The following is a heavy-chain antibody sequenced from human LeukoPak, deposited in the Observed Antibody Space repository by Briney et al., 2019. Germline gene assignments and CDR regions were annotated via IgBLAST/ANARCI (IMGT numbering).Heavy chain of an antibody. CDR1: GFTFSSYA. J-gene: IGHJ4*02. Sequence: GRSLRLSCAASGFTFSSYAMHWVRQALGKGLEWVAVISYDESNKYYADSVKGRFTISRDNSKNTLYLQMNSLRAEDTAVHYCARSPSSWNEFDYWGQGTLVTVSS. D-gene: IGHD6-13*01. CDR2: ISYDESNK. CDR3: ARSPSSWNEFDY. V-gene: IGHV3-30-3*01.